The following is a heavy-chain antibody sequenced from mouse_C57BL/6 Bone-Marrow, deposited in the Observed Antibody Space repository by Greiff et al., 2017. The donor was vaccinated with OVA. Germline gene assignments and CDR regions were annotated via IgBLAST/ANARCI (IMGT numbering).Heavy chain of an antibody. CDR1: GYTFTSYW. D-gene: IGHD1-1*01. V-gene: IGHV1-55*01. Sequence: VQLQQPGAELVKPGASVKMSCKASGYTFTSYWITWVKQRPGQGLEWIGDIYPVSGSTNYNEKFKSKATLTVDTSSSTAYMQLSSLTSEDSAVYYCARGDYYGHWYFDVWGTGTTVTVSS. CDR3: ARGDYYGHWYFDV. CDR2: IYPVSGST. J-gene: IGHJ1*03.